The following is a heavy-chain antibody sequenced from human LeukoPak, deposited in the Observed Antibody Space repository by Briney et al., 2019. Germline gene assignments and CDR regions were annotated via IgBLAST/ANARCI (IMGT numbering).Heavy chain of an antibody. CDR3: ARSLEEGYYYYYMDV. CDR1: GFIFSNFA. V-gene: IGHV3-23*01. J-gene: IGHJ6*03. Sequence: PGGSLRLSCAASGFIFSNFAMSWVRQAPGKGLEWVSVISGSGGTTYSADSVKGRFTISRDNSKNTLYLQMNSLRAEDTAVYYCARSLEEGYYYYYMDVWGKGTTVTVSS. D-gene: IGHD3-3*01. CDR2: ISGSGGTT.